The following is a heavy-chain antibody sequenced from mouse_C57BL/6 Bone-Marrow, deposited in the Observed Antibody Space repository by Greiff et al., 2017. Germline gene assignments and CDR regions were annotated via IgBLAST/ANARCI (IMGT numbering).Heavy chain of an antibody. CDR3: ARWGYYSYYAMDY. D-gene: IGHD2-3*01. J-gene: IGHJ4*01. CDR2: IYPSDSET. Sequence: QVQLQQPGAELVRPGSSVKLSCKASGYTFTSYWMDWVKQRPGQGLEWIGNIYPSDSETHYNQKFKDKATLTVDKYSSTAYMQLSSLTSEDSAVDYCARWGYYSYYAMDYWGQGTSVTVSS. V-gene: IGHV1-61*01. CDR1: GYTFTSYW.